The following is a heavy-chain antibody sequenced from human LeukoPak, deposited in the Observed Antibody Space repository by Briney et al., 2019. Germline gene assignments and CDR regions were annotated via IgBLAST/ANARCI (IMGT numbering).Heavy chain of an antibody. CDR2: ISGSGGST. V-gene: IGHV3-23*01. CDR1: GFTFSSYA. CDR3: AKEYCSSTSCYFFVDYYYYMDV. D-gene: IGHD2-2*01. Sequence: GGSLTLSCAASGFTFSSYAMSWVRQAPGKGLEWVSAISGSGGSTYYADPVKGRFTISRDNSKNTLYLQMNRLRAEDTAVYYCAKEYCSSTSCYFFVDYYYYMDVWGKGTTVTVSS. J-gene: IGHJ6*03.